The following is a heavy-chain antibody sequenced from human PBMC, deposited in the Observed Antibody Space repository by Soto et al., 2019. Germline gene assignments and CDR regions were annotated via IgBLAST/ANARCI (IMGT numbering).Heavy chain of an antibody. CDR2: ISYDGSNK. D-gene: IGHD3-22*01. CDR1: GFTFSSYG. J-gene: IGHJ6*02. CDR3: AKGYYMSPYGMDV. Sequence: QVQLVDSGGGVVQPGRSLRLSCAASGFTFSSYGMHWVRQAPGKGLEWVAVISYDGSNKYYADSVKGRFTISRDNSKNTLYLQMNSLRAEDTAVYYCAKGYYMSPYGMDVWGQGTTVTVSS. V-gene: IGHV3-30*18.